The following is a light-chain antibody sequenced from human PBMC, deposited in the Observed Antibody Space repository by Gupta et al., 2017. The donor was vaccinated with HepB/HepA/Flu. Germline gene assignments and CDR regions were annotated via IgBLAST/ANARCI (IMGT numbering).Light chain of an antibody. CDR2: EAS. V-gene: IGKV3-15*01. J-gene: IGKJ4*01. CDR3: QQYNQWVT. CDR1: QSIGTK. Sequence: DIVVTRSPATLSVSPGERATLSCRTSQSIGTKLAWYQQRPGQVPRLLIYEASTRATDVPPRFAGSGSGTEFTLTTSYLRSEEFAIYICQQYNQWVTLGEGTKVEI.